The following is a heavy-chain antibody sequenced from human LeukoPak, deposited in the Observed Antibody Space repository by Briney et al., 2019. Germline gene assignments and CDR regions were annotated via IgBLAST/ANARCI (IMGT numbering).Heavy chain of an antibody. CDR1: GGSISSYY. J-gene: IGHJ6*03. V-gene: IGHV4-59*01. Sequence: SETLSLTCTVSGGSISSYYWSWIRQPPGMGLEWIGYIYYSGSTNYHPSVKSRVAISVDTSKNQFSLRLTSVTAADTAVYYCTRGDYYYYYYMDVWGKGTTVTVSS. CDR3: TRGDYYYYYYMDV. CDR2: IYYSGST.